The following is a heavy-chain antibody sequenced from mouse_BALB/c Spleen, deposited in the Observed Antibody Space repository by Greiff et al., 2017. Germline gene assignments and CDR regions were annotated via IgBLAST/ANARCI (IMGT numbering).Heavy chain of an antibody. CDR2: IDPYDSAT. Sequence: QVQLQQSGAELVRPGASVKLSCKASGYTFTSYWMNWVKQRPEQGLEWIGRIDPYDSATHYNQKFKDKAILTVDKSSSTAYMQLSSLTSEDSAVYYCARPYGNYAPFAYWGQGTLVTVSA. CDR3: ARPYGNYAPFAY. CDR1: GYTFTSYW. V-gene: IGHV1-52*01. D-gene: IGHD2-10*02. J-gene: IGHJ3*01.